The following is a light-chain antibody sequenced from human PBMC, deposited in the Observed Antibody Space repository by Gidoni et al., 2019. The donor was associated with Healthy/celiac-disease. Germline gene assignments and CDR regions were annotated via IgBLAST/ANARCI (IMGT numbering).Light chain of an antibody. V-gene: IGKV3-11*01. Sequence: IVLTQSPATLSLSPGERATLSCRASQSVSSYLAWYQRKPGQAPRLLIYDACNRATGIPARFSGSGSGTDFTLTISSLEPEEFAVYYCQQRSNWLTFGGXTKVEIK. CDR2: DAC. CDR1: QSVSSY. CDR3: QQRSNWLT. J-gene: IGKJ4*01.